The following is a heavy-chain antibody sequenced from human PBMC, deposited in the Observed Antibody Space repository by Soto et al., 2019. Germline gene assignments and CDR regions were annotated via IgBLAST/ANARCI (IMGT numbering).Heavy chain of an antibody. CDR2: IIPILGIA. CDR1: GCTFSSYT. CDR3: ARSTVTTQKKFDP. D-gene: IGHD4-17*01. Sequence: GASVKVSCKSSGCTFSSYTISWVRQAPGQGLEWMGRIIPILGIANYAQKFQGRVTITADKSTSTAYMELSSLRSEDTAVYYCARSTVTTQKKFDPWGQGTLVTVSS. J-gene: IGHJ5*02. V-gene: IGHV1-69*02.